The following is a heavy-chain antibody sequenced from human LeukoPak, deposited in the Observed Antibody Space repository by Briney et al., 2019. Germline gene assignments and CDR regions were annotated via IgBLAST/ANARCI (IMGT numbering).Heavy chain of an antibody. CDR1: GGTFSSYA. CDR3: ARGTYYDFWKGNYFDY. CDR2: IIPIFGTA. J-gene: IGHJ4*02. V-gene: IGHV1-69*13. D-gene: IGHD3-3*01. Sequence: SVKVSCKASGGTFSSYAISWVRQAPGQGLEWMGGIIPIFGTANYAQKFQGRVTITADESMSTAFMELSSLRSEDTAVYYCARGTYYDFWKGNYFDYWGQGTLVTVSS.